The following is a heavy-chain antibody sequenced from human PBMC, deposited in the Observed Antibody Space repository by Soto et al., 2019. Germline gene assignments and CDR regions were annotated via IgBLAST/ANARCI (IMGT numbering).Heavy chain of an antibody. CDR2: IYYSGST. CDR1: GGSVSSGSYY. J-gene: IGHJ4*02. V-gene: IGHV4-61*01. Sequence: QVQLQESGPGLVKPSETLSLTCTVSGGSVSSGSYYWSWIRQPPGKGLEWIGYIYYSGSTHYNPSLKRRVTISVDTSKNQFSLTLSSVTAADTAVYYCANYPTTVTSDYWCQGTLVTVSS. D-gene: IGHD4-17*01. CDR3: ANYPTTVTSDY.